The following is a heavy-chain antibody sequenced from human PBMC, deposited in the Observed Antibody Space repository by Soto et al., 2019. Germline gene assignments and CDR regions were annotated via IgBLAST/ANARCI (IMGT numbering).Heavy chain of an antibody. J-gene: IGHJ6*02. CDR3: ARYDSSGYYWPYYYYGMDV. Sequence: VWSLRLSWSASLFTVSSNYRSWVLQSPVKVLEWVSVIYSGGSTYYADSVKGRFTISRDNSKNTLYLQMNSLRAEDTAVYYCARYDSSGYYWPYYYYGMDVWGQGTTVTVSS. V-gene: IGHV3-66*01. D-gene: IGHD3-22*01. CDR1: LFTVSSNY. CDR2: IYSGGST.